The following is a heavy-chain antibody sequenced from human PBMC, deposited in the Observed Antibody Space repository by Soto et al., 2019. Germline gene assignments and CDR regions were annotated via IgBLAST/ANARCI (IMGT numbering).Heavy chain of an antibody. CDR1: GYTFTGYY. CDR2: INPNSGST. D-gene: IGHD6-19*01. Sequence: ASVKVSCKASGYTFTGYYMHWVRQAPGQGLEWMGWINPNSGSTNYNPSLKSRATISVDTSKNQFSLKLTSVIAADTGVYYCAREDSSGWSGESMDVWGQGTTVTVSS. V-gene: IGHV1-2*02. CDR3: AREDSSGWSGESMDV. J-gene: IGHJ6*02.